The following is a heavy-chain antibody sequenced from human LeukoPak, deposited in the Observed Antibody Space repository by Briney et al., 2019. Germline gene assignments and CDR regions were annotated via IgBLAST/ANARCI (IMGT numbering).Heavy chain of an antibody. CDR3: ARVREDYDILTGYYGVHWFDP. D-gene: IGHD3-9*01. CDR2: IYYSGST. CDR1: GGSISSYY. Sequence: SETLSLTCTVSGGSISSYYWSWIRQPPGKGLEWIGYIYYSGSTNYNPSLKSRVTISVDTSKNQFSLKLSSVTAADTAVYYCARVREDYDILTGYYGVHWFDPWGQGTLVTVSS. J-gene: IGHJ5*02. V-gene: IGHV4-59*01.